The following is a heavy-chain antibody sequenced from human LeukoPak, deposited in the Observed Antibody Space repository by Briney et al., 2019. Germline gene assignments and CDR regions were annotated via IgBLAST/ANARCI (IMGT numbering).Heavy chain of an antibody. CDR3: ARDDGVECIMITFGGVIY. V-gene: IGHV3-7*01. J-gene: IGHJ4*02. Sequence: GGSLRLSCAASGFTFSSYWMSWVRQAPGKGLEWVANIKQDGSEKYYVDSVKGRFTISRDNAKNSLYLQMNSLRAEDTAVYYCARDDGVECIMITFGGVIYWGQGTLVTVSS. CDR2: IKQDGSEK. D-gene: IGHD3-16*01. CDR1: GFTFSSYW.